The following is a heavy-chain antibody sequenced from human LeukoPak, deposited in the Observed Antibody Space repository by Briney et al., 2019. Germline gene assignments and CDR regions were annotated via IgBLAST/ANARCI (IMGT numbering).Heavy chain of an antibody. Sequence: SETLSLTCTVSGGSISSSSYYWGWIRQPPGKGLEWIGSIYTSGSTNYNPSLKSRVTMSVDTSKNQFSLKLSSVTAADTAVYYCARVSSWYNWFDPWGQGTLVTVSS. J-gene: IGHJ5*02. CDR1: GGSISSSSYY. CDR3: ARVSSWYNWFDP. CDR2: IYTSGST. D-gene: IGHD6-13*01. V-gene: IGHV4-39*07.